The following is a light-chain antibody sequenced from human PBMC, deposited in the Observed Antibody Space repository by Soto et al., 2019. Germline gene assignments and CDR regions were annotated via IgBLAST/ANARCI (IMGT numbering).Light chain of an antibody. Sequence: QSVLTQPPSVSGAPGQRVTISCTGSSSNIGAGFDVYWHQQLPGTAPKLLINGNNNRPSGVPDRFSGSKSGTSASLAISGLQAEDEADYYCQSYDSSLRGSVFGGGTRSPS. CDR2: GNN. J-gene: IGLJ2*01. V-gene: IGLV1-40*01. CDR1: SSNIGAGFD. CDR3: QSYDSSLRGSV.